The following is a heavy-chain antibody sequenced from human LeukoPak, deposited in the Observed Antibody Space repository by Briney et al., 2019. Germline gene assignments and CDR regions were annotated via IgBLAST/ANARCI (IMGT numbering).Heavy chain of an antibody. J-gene: IGHJ4*02. CDR1: GGSIRSYY. CDR3: AREASSSWFDY. D-gene: IGHD6-13*01. Sequence: SETLSLTCTASGGSIRSYYWSWIRQPPGKGLEWIGYIYYSGSTNYNPSLKSRVTISVDTSKNQFSLKLSSVTPGDTAGNYCAREASSSWFDYWGQGTLVTVSS. V-gene: IGHV4-59*01. CDR2: IYYSGST.